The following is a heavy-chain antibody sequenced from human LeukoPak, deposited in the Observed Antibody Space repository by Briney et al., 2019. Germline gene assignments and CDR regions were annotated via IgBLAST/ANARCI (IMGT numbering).Heavy chain of an antibody. D-gene: IGHD4-23*01. J-gene: IGHJ4*02. CDR1: GYTFTGYY. V-gene: IGHV1-2*02. CDR3: ATNMNYGGYFDY. CDR2: INPNSGGT. Sequence: ASVKVSCKASGYTFTGYYMHWVRQAPGQGLEWMGWINPNSGGTNCAQKFQGRVTMTRDTSISTAYMELSRLRSDDTAVYYCATNMNYGGYFDYWGQGTLVTVSS.